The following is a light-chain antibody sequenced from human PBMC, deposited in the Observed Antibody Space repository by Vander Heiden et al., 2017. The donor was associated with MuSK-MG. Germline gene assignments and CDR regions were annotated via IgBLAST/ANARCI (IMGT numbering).Light chain of an antibody. Sequence: SYVLTQPPSVSVAPGQTAKITCGGNNIGSKSVHWYQQKPGQAPVMVVYDDNDRPSGIPERFSGSNPGTTATLTISRVEAGDEADYYCQVWDSGTDQVVFGGGTKLTVL. CDR1: NIGSKS. CDR2: DDN. V-gene: IGLV3-21*02. J-gene: IGLJ3*02. CDR3: QVWDSGTDQVV.